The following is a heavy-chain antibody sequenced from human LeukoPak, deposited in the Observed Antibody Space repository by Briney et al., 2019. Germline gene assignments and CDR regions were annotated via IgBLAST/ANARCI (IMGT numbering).Heavy chain of an antibody. CDR3: AKDPGYCTSSSCYTFDY. D-gene: IGHD2-2*01. Sequence: GGSLRLSCAAFGFTFSRHGMHWVRQAPGKGLEWVAFIRHDGSNRYYRDSVKGRLTMSRDNSKNTLYLQMNSLTPEDTAMYYCAKDPGYCTSSSCYTFDYWGQGTLVTVSS. V-gene: IGHV3-30*02. CDR1: GFTFSRHG. CDR2: IRHDGSNR. J-gene: IGHJ4*02.